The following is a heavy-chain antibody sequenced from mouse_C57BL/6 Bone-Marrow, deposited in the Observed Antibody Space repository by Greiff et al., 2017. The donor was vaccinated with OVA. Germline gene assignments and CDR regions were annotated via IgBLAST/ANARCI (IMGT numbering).Heavy chain of an antibody. Sequence: QVQLQQSGAELVKPGASVTISCKASGYAFSSYWMNWVKQRPGKGLEWIGQIYPGDGDTNYNGKFKGKATLTADKSSSTAYMQLSSLTSEDSAVYFCARYYGSSHWYFDVWGTGTTVTVSS. J-gene: IGHJ1*03. CDR2: IYPGDGDT. V-gene: IGHV1-80*01. D-gene: IGHD1-1*01. CDR1: GYAFSSYW. CDR3: ARYYGSSHWYFDV.